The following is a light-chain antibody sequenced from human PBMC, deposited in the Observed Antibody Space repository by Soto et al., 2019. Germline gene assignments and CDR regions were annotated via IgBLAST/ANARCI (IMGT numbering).Light chain of an antibody. V-gene: IGLV1-44*01. Sequence: QSVLTQSPSASGTPGQRVSISCSGSSSNIGSNTVSWYQHVPGTAPKLLIYSNDQRPSAVPGRFSGSKSGSSASLAISGLQSEDEADYYCATWDDSLNGVYVFGPGTKVTVL. J-gene: IGLJ1*01. CDR3: ATWDDSLNGVYV. CDR2: SND. CDR1: SSNIGSNT.